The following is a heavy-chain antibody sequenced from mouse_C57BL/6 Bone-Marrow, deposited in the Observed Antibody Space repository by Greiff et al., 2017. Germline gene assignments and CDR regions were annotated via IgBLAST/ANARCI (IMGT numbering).Heavy chain of an antibody. V-gene: IGHV1-81*01. CDR3: ARSEYYAMDY. CDR1: GYTFTSYG. J-gene: IGHJ4*01. CDR2: IYPRSGNT. Sequence: QVQLQQSGAELARPGASVKLSCKASGYTFTSYGISWVKQSTGQGLEWIGEIYPRSGNTYYNEKFKGKATLTAEKSSSTAYMQLSSLTSEDSAVYFCARSEYYAMDYWGQGTSVTVSS.